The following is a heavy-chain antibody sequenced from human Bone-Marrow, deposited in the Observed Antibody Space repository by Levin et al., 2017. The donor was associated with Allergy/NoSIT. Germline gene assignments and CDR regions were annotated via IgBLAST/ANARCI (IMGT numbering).Heavy chain of an antibody. CDR2: IYPGDSDT. J-gene: IGHJ6*02. V-gene: IGHV5-51*01. CDR3: ARSGEIYCTNGVCPMPYGMDG. D-gene: IGHD2-8*01. Sequence: GESLKISCKGSGYSFTSYWIGWVRQMPGKGLEWMGIIYPGDSDTRYSPSFQGQVTISADKSISTAYLQWSSLKASDTAMYYCARSGEIYCTNGVCPMPYGMDGWGQGTTVTVSS. CDR1: GYSFTSYW.